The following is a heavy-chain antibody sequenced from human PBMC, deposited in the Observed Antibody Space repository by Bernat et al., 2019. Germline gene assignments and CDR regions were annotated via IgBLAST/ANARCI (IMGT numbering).Heavy chain of an antibody. D-gene: IGHD3-3*01. J-gene: IGHJ6*02. CDR1: GFTFSSYA. CDR3: ARDRLRVLEWLFPLYGMDV. CDR2: ISYDGSNK. V-gene: IGHV3-30*04. Sequence: QVHLVESGRGVVQPGWSLRLSCAVSGFTFSSYAMHWVRQAPGKGLEWVAVISYDGSNKYYADSVKGRFTISRDNSKNTLYLQMNSLRAEDTAVYYCARDRLRVLEWLFPLYGMDVWGQGTTVTVSS.